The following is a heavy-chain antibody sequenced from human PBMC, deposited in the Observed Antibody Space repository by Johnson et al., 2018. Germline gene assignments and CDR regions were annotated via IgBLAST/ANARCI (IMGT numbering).Heavy chain of an antibody. D-gene: IGHD3-10*01. V-gene: IGHV3-23*04. Sequence: VQLVQSGGGLVQPGGSLRLSCATSGFTFSTSAMSWVRQAPGKGLEWVSAINGRAGGTYYTDYVKGRFTIFRDSSTNTLYLQMNSLRAGDTAVYYCATGAISVVISREFFQHWGQGTLVTVSS. CDR3: ATGAISVVISREFFQH. J-gene: IGHJ1*01. CDR1: GFTFSTSA. CDR2: INGRAGGT.